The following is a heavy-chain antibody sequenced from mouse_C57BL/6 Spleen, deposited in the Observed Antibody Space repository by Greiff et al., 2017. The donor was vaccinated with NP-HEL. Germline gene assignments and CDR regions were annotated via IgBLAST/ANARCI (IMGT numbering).Heavy chain of an antibody. CDR1: GYSITSCYF. D-gene: IGHD1-1*01. CDR2: ISYDGSN. CDR3: AKELTTVVYLYFDV. Sequence: DVKLQESGPGLVKPSQSLSLTCSVTGYSITSCYFWCWIRQFPRNQLELMGYISYDGSNNYNPSLKNRISITSDTSKNQFFLKLNSLTTEDTATYYCAKELTTVVYLYFDVWGTGTTVTVSS. V-gene: IGHV3-6*01. J-gene: IGHJ1*03.